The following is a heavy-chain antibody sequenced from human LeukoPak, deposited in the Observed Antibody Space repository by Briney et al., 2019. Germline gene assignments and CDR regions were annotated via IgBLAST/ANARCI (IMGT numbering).Heavy chain of an antibody. D-gene: IGHD2-8*01. CDR2: IYYSGST. CDR1: GGSISSYY. Sequence: PSETLSLTCTVSGGSISSYYWSWIRQPPGKGLEWTGYIYYSGSTNYNPSLKSRVTISVDTSKNQFSLKLSSVTAADTAVYYCARARYCTNGVCRSGFDYWGQGTLVTVSS. V-gene: IGHV4-59*01. CDR3: ARARYCTNGVCRSGFDY. J-gene: IGHJ4*02.